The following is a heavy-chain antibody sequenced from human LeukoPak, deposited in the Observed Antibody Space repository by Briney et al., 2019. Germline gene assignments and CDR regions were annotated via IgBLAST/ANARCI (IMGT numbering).Heavy chain of an antibody. CDR2: IYYSGST. V-gene: IGHV4-59*06. J-gene: IGHJ4*02. Sequence: SETLSLTCTASGGSISSYYWSWIRQHPGKGLEWIGYIYYSGSTYYNPSLKSRVTISVDTSKNQFSLKLSSVTAADTAVYYCARVPPVYDSSGYYFDYWGQGTLVTVSS. D-gene: IGHD3-22*01. CDR3: ARVPPVYDSSGYYFDY. CDR1: GGSISSYY.